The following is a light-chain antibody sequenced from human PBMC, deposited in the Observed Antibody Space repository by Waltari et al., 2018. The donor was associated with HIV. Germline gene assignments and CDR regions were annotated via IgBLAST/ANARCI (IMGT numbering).Light chain of an antibody. J-gene: IGLJ2*01. Sequence: QSAPTQPPPASGSPGQAGHISCTGTNFDVGGLHYVSWDQKHPDKAPRLIICEVTKRPSGIPDRFSGSISGNTASLTVSGLQAEDEADYFCSSYRGDIRVLFGGGTKLTVL. CDR1: NFDVGGLHY. CDR2: EVT. V-gene: IGLV2-8*01. CDR3: SSYRGDIRVL.